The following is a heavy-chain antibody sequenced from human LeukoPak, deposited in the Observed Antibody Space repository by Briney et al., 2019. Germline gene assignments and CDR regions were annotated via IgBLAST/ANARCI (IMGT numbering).Heavy chain of an antibody. J-gene: IGHJ4*02. CDR2: ISAYNGNT. D-gene: IGHD6-6*01. CDR3: ARTPRTSMTYLVVY. V-gene: IGHV1-18*01. Sequence: ASVKVSCKASGYTFTSYGISWVRQAPGQGLEWMGWISAYNGNTNYAQTLQGRVTMTTDTSTSTAYMELRSLRSDDTAVYYCARTPRTSMTYLVVYWGQGTLVTVSS. CDR1: GYTFTSYG.